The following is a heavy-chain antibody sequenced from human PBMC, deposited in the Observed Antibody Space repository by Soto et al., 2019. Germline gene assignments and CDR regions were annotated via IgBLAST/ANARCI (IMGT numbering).Heavy chain of an antibody. CDR1: GFTFSNAW. Sequence: GGSLRLSCATSGFTFSNAWMSWVRQAPGKGLEWVGRIKSRTDGGTTDYAAPGKGRFTISRDDSKNTLYLKMNGLKTEDTAVYYCTTFGRRWGFDYWGQGTLVTVSS. CDR3: TTFGRRWGFDY. D-gene: IGHD3-16*01. V-gene: IGHV3-15*01. CDR2: IKSRTDGGTT. J-gene: IGHJ4*02.